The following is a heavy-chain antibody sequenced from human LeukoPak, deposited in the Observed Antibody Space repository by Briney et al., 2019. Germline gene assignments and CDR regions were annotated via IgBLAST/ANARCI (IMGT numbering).Heavy chain of an antibody. CDR3: ARPKMATNDAFDI. Sequence: SETLSLTCVVSGYSISSGYYWGWIRQPPGKGLEWIGSIYHSGSTYYNPSLKSRVTISVDTSKNQFSLKLSSVTAADTAAYYCARPKMATNDAFDIWGQGTMVTVSS. CDR1: GYSISSGYY. D-gene: IGHD5-24*01. V-gene: IGHV4-38-2*01. CDR2: IYHSGST. J-gene: IGHJ3*02.